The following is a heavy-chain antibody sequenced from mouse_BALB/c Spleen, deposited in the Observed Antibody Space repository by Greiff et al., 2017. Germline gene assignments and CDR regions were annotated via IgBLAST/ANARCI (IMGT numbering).Heavy chain of an antibody. CDR3: AWIYSDIDSLCYFDY. CDR2: IDPANGNT. V-gene: IGHV14-3*02. D-gene: IGHD2-4*01. CDR1: GFNIKDSY. Sequence: VQLQQSGAELVKPGASVKLSCTASGFNIKDSYMHWVKQRPEQGLEWIGRIDPANGNTKYDPKFQGKATVTADTSSNTAYLQLSSLTSEDTAVYYCAWIYSDIDSLCYFDYWGQGTTLTVSS. J-gene: IGHJ2*01.